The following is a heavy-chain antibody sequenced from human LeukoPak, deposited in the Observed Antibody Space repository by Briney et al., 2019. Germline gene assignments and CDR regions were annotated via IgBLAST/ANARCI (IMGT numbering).Heavy chain of an antibody. Sequence: GASVKVSCKASGYTFTSYGISWVRQAPGQGLEWMGWISAYNGNTNYAQKLQGRVTMTTDTSTSTAYMELRSLRSDDTAVYYCARVSRGVSGSYYWFDPWGQGTLVTVSS. CDR3: ARVSRGVSGSYYWFDP. CDR2: ISAYNGNT. J-gene: IGHJ5*02. D-gene: IGHD1-26*01. V-gene: IGHV1-18*01. CDR1: GYTFTSYG.